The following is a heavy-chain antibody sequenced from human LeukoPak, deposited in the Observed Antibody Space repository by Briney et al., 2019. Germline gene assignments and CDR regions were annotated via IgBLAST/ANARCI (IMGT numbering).Heavy chain of an antibody. CDR1: GLTFSSYW. J-gene: IGHJ3*01. CDR2: INTDGSTT. CDR3: ATEVGVSAAAFDL. Sequence: GGSLRLSCAASGLTFSSYWMHWVRQAPGKGLVWVSRINTDGSTTNYADSVKGRFTISRDNAKDTLYLQMNGLRADDTAVYYCATEVGVSAAAFDLWGQGTMVTVSS. D-gene: IGHD6-13*01. V-gene: IGHV3-74*01.